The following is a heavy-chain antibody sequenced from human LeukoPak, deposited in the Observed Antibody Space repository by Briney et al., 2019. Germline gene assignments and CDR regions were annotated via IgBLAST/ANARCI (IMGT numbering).Heavy chain of an antibody. J-gene: IGHJ5*02. CDR3: ARRNWNYENWLDP. D-gene: IGHD1-7*01. CDR1: GGSFSGYY. CDR2: INHSGST. Sequence: SETLSLTCAVYGGSFSGYYWSWIRQPPGKGLEWIGEINHSGSTNYNPSLKSRVTISVDTSNNQFFLKLTSVAAADTAVYYCARRNWNYENWLDPWGQGTLVTVSS. V-gene: IGHV4-34*01.